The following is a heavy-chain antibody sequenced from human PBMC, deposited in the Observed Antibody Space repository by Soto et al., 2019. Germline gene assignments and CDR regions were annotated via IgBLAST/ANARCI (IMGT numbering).Heavy chain of an antibody. V-gene: IGHV3-23*01. CDR1: GFAFSSHP. J-gene: IGHJ3*02. CDR3: ARRVIGSSRAFDI. CDR2: ISDGGDRT. Sequence: PGGSLRLSCAASGFAFSSHPMSWVRQAPEKGLEWVAGISDGGDRTYNADSVRGRFTISRDNSRNTLYLQMNSLRAEDTAVYYCARRVIGSSRAFDIWGQGTMVTVSS. D-gene: IGHD3-10*01.